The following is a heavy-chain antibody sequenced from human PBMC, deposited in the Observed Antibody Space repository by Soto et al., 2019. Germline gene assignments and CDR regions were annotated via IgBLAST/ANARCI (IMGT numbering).Heavy chain of an antibody. J-gene: IGHJ4*02. CDR3: ATMGTPATGLYYFDY. D-gene: IGHD1-7*01. CDR2: ISNSGRT. Sequence: PSETLSLTCTVSGGSISSGNYYWSWIRQPPGKDLERIGFISNSGRTYYSASLKSRFTISVDTSKNQFSLNLIFVTAADTAVYYCATMGTPATGLYYFDYWGQGTLVTVSS. V-gene: IGHV4-30-4*01. CDR1: GGSISSGNYY.